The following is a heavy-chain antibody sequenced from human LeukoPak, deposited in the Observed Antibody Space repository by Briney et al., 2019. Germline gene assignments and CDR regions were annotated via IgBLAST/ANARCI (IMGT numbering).Heavy chain of an antibody. V-gene: IGHV3-66*01. J-gene: IGHJ2*01. CDR2: IYSGGST. Sequence: GGSLRLSCAASGFTVSSNYMSWVRQAPGKGLEWVSVIYSGGSTYYADSVKGRFTISRDNSKNTLYLQMNSLRAEDTAVYYCARAQGYYDILTGYYKNGVWYFDLWGRGTLVTVSS. CDR1: GFTVSSNY. CDR3: ARAQGYYDILTGYYKNGVWYFDL. D-gene: IGHD3-9*01.